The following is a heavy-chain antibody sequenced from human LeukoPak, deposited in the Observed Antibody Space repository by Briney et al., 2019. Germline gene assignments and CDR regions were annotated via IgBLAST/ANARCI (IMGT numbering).Heavy chain of an antibody. Sequence: SETLSLTCTVSGGSISSYYWSWIRQPPGKGLEWIGYIYYSGSTNYNPSLRSRVTISVDTSKNQFSLKLSSVTAADTAVYYCASGEWELLRYWGQGTLVTVSS. CDR2: IYYSGST. CDR1: GGSISSYY. V-gene: IGHV4-59*01. D-gene: IGHD1-26*01. J-gene: IGHJ4*02. CDR3: ASGEWELLRY.